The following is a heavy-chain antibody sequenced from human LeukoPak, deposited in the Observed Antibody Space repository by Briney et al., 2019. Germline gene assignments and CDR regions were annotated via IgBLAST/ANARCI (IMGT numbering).Heavy chain of an antibody. D-gene: IGHD3-9*01. CDR3: ARDADYDILTGYSLDTYGMDV. J-gene: IGHJ6*02. CDR2: MSQGGDNK. Sequence: PGGSLRLSCTASGFTFSTYTFHWVRQGPGKGLEWLAVMSQGGDNKFYADSVKDRVTMSRHNSENTVYLQMSSLRVEDTAVYYCARDADYDILTGYSLDTYGMDVWGQGTTVTVSS. V-gene: IGHV3-30-3*01. CDR1: GFTFSTYT.